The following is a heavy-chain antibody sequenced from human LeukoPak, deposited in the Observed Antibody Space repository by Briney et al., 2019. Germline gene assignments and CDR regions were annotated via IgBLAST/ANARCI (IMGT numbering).Heavy chain of an antibody. Sequence: ASVKVSCKASGYTFTSYDINWVRQATGQGLEWMGWMNPNSGNTGYAQKFQGRVTMTRNSSKSTAYMELSSLRSEDTAVYYCARAPEWGKSNYYYYYMDVWGKGTTVTVSS. CDR1: GYTFTSYD. J-gene: IGHJ6*03. CDR3: ARAPEWGKSNYYYYYMDV. CDR2: MNPNSGNT. D-gene: IGHD1-26*01. V-gene: IGHV1-8*01.